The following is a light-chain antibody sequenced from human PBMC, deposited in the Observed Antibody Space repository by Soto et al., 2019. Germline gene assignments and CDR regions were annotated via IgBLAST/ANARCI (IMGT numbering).Light chain of an antibody. CDR3: QQSYTTPYT. Sequence: DIQMTQSPSSLSASVGDRVTITCRASQSISTYLNWYQQRPGKAPKVLIYAESTLQSGVPSRFSGSGSGTECPLTISSLQPEDFATYSCQQSYTTPYTFGQGTKLEIQ. CDR1: QSISTY. V-gene: IGKV1-39*01. CDR2: AES. J-gene: IGKJ2*01.